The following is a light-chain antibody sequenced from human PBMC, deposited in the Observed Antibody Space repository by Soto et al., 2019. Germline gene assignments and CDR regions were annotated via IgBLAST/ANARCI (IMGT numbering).Light chain of an antibody. CDR1: SSNIAKNY. V-gene: IGLV1-47*01. J-gene: IGLJ3*02. CDR2: RDH. CDR3: AVWDDGLNGL. Sequence: QSVLTQPPSASGAPGQEVTISCSGSSSNIAKNYVYWYQHVPGAAPKLLIYRDHQRPSGVPARFSASKSGTSASLAISGVRPEDEAGYYCAVWDDGLNGLFGGGTKVTVL.